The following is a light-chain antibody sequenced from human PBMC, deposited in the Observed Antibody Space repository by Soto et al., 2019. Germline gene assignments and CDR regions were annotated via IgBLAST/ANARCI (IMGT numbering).Light chain of an antibody. CDR1: SSDVGSYNL. J-gene: IGLJ2*01. V-gene: IGLV2-23*03. Sequence: QSALTQPASVSGSPGQSITISCTGTSSDVGSYNLVSWYQQHPGKAPKLMIYEGSKRPSGVSNRFSGSKSGNTASLTISGLQADDDADYYCCSYSGSSTFGVFGGGTKLTVL. CDR2: EGS. CDR3: CSYSGSSTFGV.